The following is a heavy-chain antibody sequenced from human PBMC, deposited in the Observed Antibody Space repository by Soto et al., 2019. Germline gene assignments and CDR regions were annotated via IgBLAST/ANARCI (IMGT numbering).Heavy chain of an antibody. Sequence: QVQLVESGGGVVQPGRSLRLSCAASGFTFSSYAMHWVRQAPGKGLEWVAVISYDGSNKYYADSVKGRFTISRDNSKNTLYLQMNSLRAEDTAVYYCARDPSTNYDFWSGYSDYWGQGTLVTVSP. CDR1: GFTFSSYA. D-gene: IGHD3-3*01. CDR3: ARDPSTNYDFWSGYSDY. J-gene: IGHJ4*02. V-gene: IGHV3-30-3*01. CDR2: ISYDGSNK.